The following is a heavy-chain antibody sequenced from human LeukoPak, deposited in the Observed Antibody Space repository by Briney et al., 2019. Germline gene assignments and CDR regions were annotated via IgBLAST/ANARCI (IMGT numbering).Heavy chain of an antibody. CDR1: GFIFSDYY. CDR2: ISGSGSDT. V-gene: IGHV3-11*06. CDR3: ERVGSIAAAGTPDY. Sequence: GGSLRLSCPGSGFIFSDYYMTCIRQAPGKGLEWLSYISGSGSDTNYADSVKGRFTTSRDNAKNSLYLQMNSLRAEDTAVYYCERVGSIAAAGTPDYWGQGTLVTVSS. J-gene: IGHJ4*02. D-gene: IGHD6-13*01.